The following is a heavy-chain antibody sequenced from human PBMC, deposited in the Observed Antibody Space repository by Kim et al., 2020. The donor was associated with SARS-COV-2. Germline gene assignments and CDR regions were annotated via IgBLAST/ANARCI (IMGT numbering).Heavy chain of an antibody. Sequence: RFTISRDNAKNELYLQMNSLRDEDTAVYYCASEDRVGRWFGEREVGYGMDVWGQGTTVTVSS. V-gene: IGHV3-48*02. CDR3: ASEDRVGRWFGEREVGYGMDV. D-gene: IGHD3-10*01. J-gene: IGHJ6*02.